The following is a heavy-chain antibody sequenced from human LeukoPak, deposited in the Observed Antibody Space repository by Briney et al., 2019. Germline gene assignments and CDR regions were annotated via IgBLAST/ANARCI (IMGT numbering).Heavy chain of an antibody. CDR3: AREGAETYNFDF. D-gene: IGHD1-1*01. CDR1: GYTFTNYY. CDR2: TRPSSGRT. V-gene: IGHV1-46*01. Sequence: ASVKVSCKTSGYTFTNYYMHWVRQAPGQGPEWMGITRPSSGRTSYPQKFQGRVTMTWDMSTSTFYMELSSLTSDDTAVYYWAREGAETYNFDFWGQGTLVTVSS. J-gene: IGHJ4*02.